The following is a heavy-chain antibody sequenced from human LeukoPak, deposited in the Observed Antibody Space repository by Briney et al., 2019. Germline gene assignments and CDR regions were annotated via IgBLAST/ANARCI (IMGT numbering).Heavy chain of an antibody. V-gene: IGHV3-49*04. CDR3: TRDAIVGATTGFDY. D-gene: IGHD1-26*01. Sequence: PGRSLRLSCTASGFTFGDYAMSWVRQAPGKGLGWEGFIRSKANGGTKEYAASVKGRFTISRDDSKSSAYLQMNTVKTEDTAVYYCTRDAIVGATTGFDYWGQGTLVTVSS. J-gene: IGHJ4*02. CDR2: IRSKANGGTK. CDR1: GFTFGDYA.